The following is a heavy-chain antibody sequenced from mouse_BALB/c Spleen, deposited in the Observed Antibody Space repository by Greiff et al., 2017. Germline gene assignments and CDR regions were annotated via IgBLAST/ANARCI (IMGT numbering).Heavy chain of an antibody. CDR2: IDPANGNT. CDR1: GFNIKDTY. Sequence: EVQLQQSGAELVKPGASVKLSCTASGFNIKDTYMHWVKQRPEQGLEWIGRIDPANGNTKYDPKFQGKATITADTSSNTAYLQLSSLTSEDTAVYYCAREDGYYPSWFGYWGQGTLVTVSA. V-gene: IGHV14-3*02. CDR3: AREDGYYPSWFGY. D-gene: IGHD2-3*01. J-gene: IGHJ3*01.